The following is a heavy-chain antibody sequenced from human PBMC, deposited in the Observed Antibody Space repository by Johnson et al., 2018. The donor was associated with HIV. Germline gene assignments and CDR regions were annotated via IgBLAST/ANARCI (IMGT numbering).Heavy chain of an antibody. D-gene: IGHD6-13*01. CDR2: ISSNGGST. J-gene: IGHJ3*02. CDR3: ARDSELTVYSSSWDAFDI. CDR1: GFTFSSYA. V-gene: IGHV3-64*01. Sequence: VYLVESGGGLVQPGGSLRLSCAASGFTFSSYAMHWVRQAPGKGLEYVSAISSNGGSTYYANSVKGRFTISRDNSKNTLYLQMGSLRAEDMAVYYCARDSELTVYSSSWDAFDIWGQGTMVTVSS.